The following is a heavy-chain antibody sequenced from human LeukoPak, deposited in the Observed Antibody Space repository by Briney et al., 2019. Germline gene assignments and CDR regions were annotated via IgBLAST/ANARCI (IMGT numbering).Heavy chain of an antibody. CDR2: ISYDGSNE. D-gene: IGHD2-15*01. CDR1: EFTFRSYT. CDR3: ARGTWYPPYNAFEL. Sequence: PGRSLRLSCVASEFTFRSYTMHWVRQAPGRGLEWVAIISYDGSNEYYADSVKGRFTISRDNSMNRLYLQMNSLRTEDTAIYYCARGTWYPPYNAFELWGQGTVVTVSS. J-gene: IGHJ3*01. V-gene: IGHV3-30-3*01.